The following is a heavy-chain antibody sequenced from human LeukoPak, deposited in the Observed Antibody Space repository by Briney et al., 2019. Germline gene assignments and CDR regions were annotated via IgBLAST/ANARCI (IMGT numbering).Heavy chain of an antibody. V-gene: IGHV1-18*01. CDR2: ISTYNGNT. J-gene: IGHJ4*02. D-gene: IGHD3-22*01. CDR3: ARDGPDYDSSGYHPGDY. Sequence: ASVKVSCKASGYTFPSYSINWVRQAPGQGLEWMGWISTYNGNTNYAQKLQGRVTMTKDTSTSTAYMELRGLRSDDTAVYYCARDGPDYDSSGYHPGDYWGQGTLVTVSS. CDR1: GYTFPSYS.